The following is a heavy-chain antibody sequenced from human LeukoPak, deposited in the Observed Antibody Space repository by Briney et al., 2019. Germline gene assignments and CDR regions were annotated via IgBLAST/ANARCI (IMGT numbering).Heavy chain of an antibody. V-gene: IGHV1-3*01. D-gene: IGHD3-3*01. CDR2: INAGNGNT. Sequence: ASVKVSCKAFGYTFTSYAMHWVRQAPGQRLEWMGWINAGNGNTKYSQKFQGRVTITRDTSASTAYMELSSLRSEDTAVYYCARDYYDFWSGYLSSDGMDVWGQGTTVTVSS. CDR1: GYTFTSYA. J-gene: IGHJ6*02. CDR3: ARDYYDFWSGYLSSDGMDV.